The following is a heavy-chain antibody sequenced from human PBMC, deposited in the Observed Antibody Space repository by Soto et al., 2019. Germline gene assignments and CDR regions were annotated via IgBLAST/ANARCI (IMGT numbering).Heavy chain of an antibody. CDR1: DGPMNSDSSY. D-gene: IGHD3-22*01. Sequence: QLQLQESGPGLVKPSETLSLTCRVSDGPMNSDSSYWGWIRQPPGQGLEWIGVINHSGSTYHNLYLQGRVTMSVDASRTQFSLKLTSMTAADTAVYYCARLGGYVSVGYYYLWDSWGQGTLVTVSS. CDR2: INHSGST. J-gene: IGHJ4*02. CDR3: ARLGGYVSVGYYYLWDS. V-gene: IGHV4-39*01.